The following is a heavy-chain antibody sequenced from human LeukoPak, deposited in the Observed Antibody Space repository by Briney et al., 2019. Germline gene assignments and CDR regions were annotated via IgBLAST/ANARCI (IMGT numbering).Heavy chain of an antibody. CDR2: IYYTGST. J-gene: IGHJ4*02. CDR3: ARGRSGSYHSPFDY. V-gene: IGHV4-59*13. Sequence: SSETLSLTCTVSGGSISSYYWSWIRQPPGKGLEWIGYIYYTGSTNYNPSLESRVTISVDTSKNQFSLKLSSVTAADTAFYYCARGRSGSYHSPFDYWGQGTLVTVSS. D-gene: IGHD1-26*01. CDR1: GGSISSYY.